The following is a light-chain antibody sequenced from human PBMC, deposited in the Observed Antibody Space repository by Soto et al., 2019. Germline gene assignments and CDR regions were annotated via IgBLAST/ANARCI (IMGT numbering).Light chain of an antibody. CDR3: TSSASSSIPHV. CDR2: DVS. J-gene: IGLJ1*01. Sequence: VLTQPASVSGSPGQSITISCTGTSSDVGGYNYVSWYQQHPGKAPKLMIYDVSNWPSGVSNRFSGSKSGNTASLTISGLQAEDEVVYYSTSSASSSIPHVFGPRTKVTV. CDR1: SSDVGGYNY. V-gene: IGLV2-14*01.